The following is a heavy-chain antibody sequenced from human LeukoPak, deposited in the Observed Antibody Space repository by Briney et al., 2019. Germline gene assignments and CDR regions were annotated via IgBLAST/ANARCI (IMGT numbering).Heavy chain of an antibody. CDR1: GFTFSSYA. J-gene: IGHJ4*02. CDR2: ISSSSSYI. D-gene: IGHD3-22*01. CDR3: ARAPYDSSGYPFDY. Sequence: GGSLRLSCAASGFTFSSYAMNWVRQAPGKGLEWVSSISSSSSYIYYADSVKGRFTISRDNARNSLYLQMNSLRAEDTAVYYCARAPYDSSGYPFDYWGQGTLVTVSS. V-gene: IGHV3-21*01.